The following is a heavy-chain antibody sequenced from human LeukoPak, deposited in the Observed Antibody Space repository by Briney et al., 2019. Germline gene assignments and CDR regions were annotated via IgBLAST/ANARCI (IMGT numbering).Heavy chain of an antibody. Sequence: SGPTLVKPTQTLTXTCTFSGFSLSTRGVGGDWIRQPPVKALEWLALIFWDDDDRYSPSLKSRLTITKDTSKNQVVLTMTNMAPLDTATYYCAHRPGWRDYFDYWGQGTLVTVSS. CDR3: AHRPGWRDYFDY. D-gene: IGHD3-3*01. J-gene: IGHJ4*02. V-gene: IGHV2-5*02. CDR2: IFWDDDD. CDR1: GFSLSTRGVG.